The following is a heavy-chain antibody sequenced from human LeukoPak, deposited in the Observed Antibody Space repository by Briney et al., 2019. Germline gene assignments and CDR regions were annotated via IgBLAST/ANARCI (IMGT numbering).Heavy chain of an antibody. Sequence: PSQTLSLTCTVSGGSISSYYWSWIRQPPGKGLEWIGYIYYSGSTNYNPSLKSRVTISVDTSKNQFSLKLSSVTAADTAVYYCARDRGGYSYGYRFDPWGQGTLVTVSS. CDR1: GGSISSYY. V-gene: IGHV4-59*01. D-gene: IGHD5-18*01. J-gene: IGHJ5*02. CDR2: IYYSGST. CDR3: ARDRGGYSYGYRFDP.